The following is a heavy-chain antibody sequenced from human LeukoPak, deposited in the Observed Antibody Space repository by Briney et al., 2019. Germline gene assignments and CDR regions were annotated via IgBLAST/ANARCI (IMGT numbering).Heavy chain of an antibody. Sequence: SQTLSLTCAVSGGSISSGGYSWSWIRQPPGKGLEWIGYIYHSGSTNYNPSLKGRVTISVDTSKNQFSLKLSSVTAADTAVYYCARASLYCSSTSCYHHYFDYWGQGTLVTVSS. D-gene: IGHD2-2*01. CDR1: GGSISSGGYS. CDR2: IYHSGST. V-gene: IGHV4-30-2*01. CDR3: ARASLYCSSTSCYHHYFDY. J-gene: IGHJ4*02.